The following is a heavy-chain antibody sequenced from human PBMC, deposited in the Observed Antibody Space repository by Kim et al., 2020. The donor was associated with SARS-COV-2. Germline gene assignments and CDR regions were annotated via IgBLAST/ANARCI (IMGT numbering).Heavy chain of an antibody. D-gene: IGHD3-22*01. Sequence: GGSLRLSCAASGFTFSSYAMSWVRQAPGKGLEWVSAISCSGGSTYYADSVKGRFTISRYNSKNTLYLQMNSLRAEDTAVYYCAKRGYYYDSSGYPTDAFDIWGQGTMVTVSS. J-gene: IGHJ3*02. V-gene: IGHV3-23*01. CDR2: ISCSGGST. CDR3: AKRGYYYDSSGYPTDAFDI. CDR1: GFTFSSYA.